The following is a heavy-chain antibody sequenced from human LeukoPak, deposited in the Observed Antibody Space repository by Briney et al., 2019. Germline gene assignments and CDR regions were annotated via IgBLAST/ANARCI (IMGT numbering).Heavy chain of an antibody. V-gene: IGHV4-59*01. CDR1: GASISSYY. D-gene: IGHD4-17*01. CDR3: ARHYYSDPFDY. J-gene: IGHJ4*02. Sequence: SETLSLTCTVSGASISSYYWSWIRQPPGKGLEWIGCIDYSGSTNYNPSLKSRVIISVDTSKAQFSLKLSSVTAADTAVYYCARHYYSDPFDYWGQGTLVTVSS. CDR2: IDYSGST.